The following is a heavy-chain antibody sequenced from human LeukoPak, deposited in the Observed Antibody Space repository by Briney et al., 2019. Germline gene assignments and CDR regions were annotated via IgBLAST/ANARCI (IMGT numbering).Heavy chain of an antibody. D-gene: IGHD2-15*01. V-gene: IGHV4-59*12. CDR3: ARDSADCSGGSCYSAEYFHH. CDR1: GGSISSYY. Sequence: SETLSLTCTVSGGSISSYYWSWIRQPPGKGLEWIGYIYYSGSTNYNPSLKSRVTISVDTSKNQFSLKLSSVTADDTAVYYCARDSADCSGGSCYSAEYFHHWGQGTLVTVSS. CDR2: IYYSGST. J-gene: IGHJ1*01.